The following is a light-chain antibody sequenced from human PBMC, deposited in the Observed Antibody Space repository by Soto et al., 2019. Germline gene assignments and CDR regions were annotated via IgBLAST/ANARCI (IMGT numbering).Light chain of an antibody. CDR3: SSYTSSIVV. V-gene: IGLV2-14*01. CDR1: SSDVGGYNY. J-gene: IGLJ2*01. Sequence: QSALTQPASVSGSPGQSITISCTGTSSDVGGYNYVSWYQQHPGKAPKLMIYDVSNRPSGVSNLFSGSKSGNTASLTISGLQAEDEADYYCSSYTSSIVVFGGGTKLTVL. CDR2: DVS.